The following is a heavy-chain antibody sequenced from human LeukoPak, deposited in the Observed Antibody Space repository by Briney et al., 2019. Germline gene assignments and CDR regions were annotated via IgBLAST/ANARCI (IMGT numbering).Heavy chain of an antibody. J-gene: IGHJ4*02. Sequence: ASVKVSCKASGYTFTSYGISWVRQAPGQGLEWMGWISAYNGNTNYAQKLQGRVTLTTDTSTSTAYMELRSLRSDDTAVYYCARDETAGSSAHFDYWRQGTLVTVSS. CDR3: ARDETAGSSAHFDY. CDR1: GYTFTSYG. CDR2: ISAYNGNT. D-gene: IGHD6-19*01. V-gene: IGHV1-18*01.